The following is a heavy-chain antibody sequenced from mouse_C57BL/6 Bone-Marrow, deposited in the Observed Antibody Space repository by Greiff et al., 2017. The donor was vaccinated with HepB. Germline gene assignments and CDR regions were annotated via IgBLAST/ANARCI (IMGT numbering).Heavy chain of an antibody. CDR2: ISSGSSTI. V-gene: IGHV5-17*01. J-gene: IGHJ4*01. CDR3: ARRLGTTVVAFYAMDY. Sequence: EVQWVESGGGLVKPGGSLKLSCAASGFTFSDYGMHWVRQAPEKGLEWVAYISSGSSTIYYADTVKGRFTISRDNAKNTLFLQMTSLRSEDTAMYYCARRLGTTVVAFYAMDYWGQGTSVTVSS. D-gene: IGHD1-1*01. CDR1: GFTFSDYG.